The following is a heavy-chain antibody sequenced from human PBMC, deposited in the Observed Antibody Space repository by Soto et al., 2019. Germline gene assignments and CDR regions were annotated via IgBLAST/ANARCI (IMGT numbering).Heavy chain of an antibody. CDR3: ARGAYDSSGYYQYYFDY. CDR2: IIPIFGTA. Sequence: ASVKVSCKASGGTFSSYAISWVRQAPGQGLEWMGGIIPIFGTANYAQKFQGRVTITADESTSTAYMELSSLRSEDTAVYYCARGAYDSSGYYQYYFDYWGQGTLVTVSS. D-gene: IGHD3-22*01. CDR1: GGTFSSYA. V-gene: IGHV1-69*13. J-gene: IGHJ4*02.